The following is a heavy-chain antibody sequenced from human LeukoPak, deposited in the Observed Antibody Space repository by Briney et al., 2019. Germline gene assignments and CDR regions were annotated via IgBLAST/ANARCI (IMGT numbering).Heavy chain of an antibody. D-gene: IGHD7-27*01. J-gene: IGHJ4*02. Sequence: GESLKISCKDSGYSFANFWIGWVRQMPGKGLEWMGIIHPGNSDTKYSPSFQGQVTISADRSISTAYLQWGSLKASDTAVYYCARHNNWGFDYWGQGALVTVSS. CDR1: GYSFANFW. V-gene: IGHV5-51*01. CDR3: ARHNNWGFDY. CDR2: IHPGNSDT.